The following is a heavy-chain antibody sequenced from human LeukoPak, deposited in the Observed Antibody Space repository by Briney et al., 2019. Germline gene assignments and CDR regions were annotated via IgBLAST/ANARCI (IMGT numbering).Heavy chain of an antibody. CDR1: GFTFSSYG. J-gene: IGHJ4*02. Sequence: GGSLRLSCAASGFTFSSYGMSWVRQAPGKGLEWVSAISGSGGSTYYADSVKGRFTISRDNSKNTLYLQMNSLRAEDTAVYYCAKDGSGIYYDSSGYPYYFDYWGQGTLVTVSS. CDR2: ISGSGGST. V-gene: IGHV3-23*01. D-gene: IGHD3-22*01. CDR3: AKDGSGIYYDSSGYPYYFDY.